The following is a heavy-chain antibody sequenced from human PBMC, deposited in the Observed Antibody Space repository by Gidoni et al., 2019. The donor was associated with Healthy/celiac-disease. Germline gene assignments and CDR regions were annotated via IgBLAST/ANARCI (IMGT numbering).Heavy chain of an antibody. CDR3: AKVSRGIAVAGTGAFDI. Sequence: EVQLLESGGGLVQPGGSLRLSCAASGFTFSSYAMSVVRQAPGKGLEWVSAISGSGGSTSYADSVKGRFTISRDNSKNTLYLQMNSLRAEDTAVYYCAKVSRGIAVAGTGAFDIWGQGTMVTVSS. J-gene: IGHJ3*02. D-gene: IGHD6-19*01. V-gene: IGHV3-23*01. CDR2: ISGSGGST. CDR1: GFTFSSYA.